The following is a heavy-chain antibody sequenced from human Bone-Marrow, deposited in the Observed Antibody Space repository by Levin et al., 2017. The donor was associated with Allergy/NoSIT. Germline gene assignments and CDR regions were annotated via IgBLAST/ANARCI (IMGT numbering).Heavy chain of an antibody. CDR3: ARVGCSSTSCYVGNWFDP. CDR1: GYTFNSYA. J-gene: IGHJ5*02. CDR2: INTYNGNT. Sequence: ASVKVSCKASGYTFNSYALSWVRQAPGQGLEWLAWINTYNGNTNYAQKVQGRVTLTTDTSTNTAYMELRSLRSDGPALYHCARVGCSSTSCYVGNWFDPWGQGTLVTVSS. V-gene: IGHV1-18*01. D-gene: IGHD2-2*01.